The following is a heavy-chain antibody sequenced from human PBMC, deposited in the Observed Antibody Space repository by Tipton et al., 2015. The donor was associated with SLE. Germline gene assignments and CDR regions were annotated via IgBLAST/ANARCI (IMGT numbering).Heavy chain of an antibody. D-gene: IGHD5-12*01. CDR2: INHRGST. CDR3: ARRHYSGPFDS. V-gene: IGHV4-34*01. CDR1: GDSLSGYY. J-gene: IGHJ4*02. Sequence: TLSLTCDVYGDSLSGYYWSWIRQPPGKGLEWIGQINHRGSTYYNPSLKSRVSFSIDTSKHQFSLKLNSVTAADTAVYYCARRHYSGPFDSWGQGTLVTVSS.